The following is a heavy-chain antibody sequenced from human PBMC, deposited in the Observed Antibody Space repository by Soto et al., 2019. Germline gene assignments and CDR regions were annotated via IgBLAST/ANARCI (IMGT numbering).Heavy chain of an antibody. J-gene: IGHJ2*01. Sequence: QVQLVESGGGVVQPGRSLRLSCAASGFTFSSYGMHWVRQAPGKGLEWVAVIWYDGSNKYYADSVEGRFTISRDNSKNPLYLEMNSLRAEDTAVYYWARELRRYSYGYDRYFDLWGRGTLVPVSS. CDR2: IWYDGSNK. V-gene: IGHV3-33*01. CDR3: ARELRRYSYGYDRYFDL. D-gene: IGHD5-18*01. CDR1: GFTFSSYG.